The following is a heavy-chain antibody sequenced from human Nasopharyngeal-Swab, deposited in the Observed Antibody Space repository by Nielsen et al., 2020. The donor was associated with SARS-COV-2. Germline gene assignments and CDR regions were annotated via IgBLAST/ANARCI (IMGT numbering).Heavy chain of an antibody. Sequence: GGSLRLSCAVSGFTFSSYSMNWVRQAPGKGLEWVSYISSSSSTIYYADSVKGRFTISRDNAKNSLYLQMNSLRAEDTAVYYCARRYSGYEDYFDYWGRGTLITVSS. CDR2: ISSSSSTI. V-gene: IGHV3-48*04. CDR1: GFTFSSYS. J-gene: IGHJ4*02. D-gene: IGHD5-12*01. CDR3: ARRYSGYEDYFDY.